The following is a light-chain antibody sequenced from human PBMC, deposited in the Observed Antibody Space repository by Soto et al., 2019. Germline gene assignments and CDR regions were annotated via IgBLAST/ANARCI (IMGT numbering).Light chain of an antibody. CDR1: QSISSY. V-gene: IGKV1-39*01. Sequence: DIQMTQSPFSLSASVEDRVIITCRASQSISSYLNWYQQKPGKAPKLLIYAASSLQSGVPSRFSGSGSGTDFTLSISSLQPEDFATYYCQQANSFPFTFGGGTKVDIK. CDR3: QQANSFPFT. J-gene: IGKJ4*01. CDR2: AAS.